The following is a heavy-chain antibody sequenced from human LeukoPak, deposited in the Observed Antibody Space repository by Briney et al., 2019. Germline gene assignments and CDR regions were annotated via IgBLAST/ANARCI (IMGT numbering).Heavy chain of an antibody. CDR1: GGSISSGGYY. CDR3: ARDTSSGSYFDY. J-gene: IGHJ4*02. D-gene: IGHD1-26*01. Sequence: TSETLSLTCTVSGGSISSGGYYWSWIRQHPGKGLEWIGYIYYSGSTYYNPSLKSRVTISVDTSKNQFSLKLSSVTAADTAVYYCARDTSSGSYFDYWAREPWSPSPQ. CDR2: IYYSGST. V-gene: IGHV4-31*03.